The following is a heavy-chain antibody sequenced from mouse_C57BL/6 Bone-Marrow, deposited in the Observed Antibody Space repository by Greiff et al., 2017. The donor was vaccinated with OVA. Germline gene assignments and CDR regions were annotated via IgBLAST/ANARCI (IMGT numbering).Heavy chain of an antibody. CDR2: IYPSDSET. J-gene: IGHJ3*01. Sequence: QVQLQQPGAELVRPGSSVKLSCKASGYTFTSYWMDWVKQRPGQGLEWIGNIYPSDSETHYNQKFKDKATLTVDKSSSTAYMQLSSLTSEDSAVYYCAREGDGSSLTWFAYWGQGTLVTVSA. CDR3: AREGDGSSLTWFAY. V-gene: IGHV1-61*01. D-gene: IGHD1-1*01. CDR1: GYTFTSYW.